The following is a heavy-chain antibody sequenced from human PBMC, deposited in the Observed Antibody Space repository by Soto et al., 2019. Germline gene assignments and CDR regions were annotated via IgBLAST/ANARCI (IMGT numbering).Heavy chain of an antibody. CDR3: ARDRMTTVYYYYYGMDV. CDR1: GGSISSYY. D-gene: IGHD4-17*01. Sequence: QVQLQESGPGLVKPSETLSLTCTVSGGSISSYYWSWIRQPPGKGLEWIGCIYYGGSTNYNPSLKSRVTISVDTSKNQFSLKLSSVTAADTAVYYCARDRMTTVYYYYYGMDVWGQGTTVTVSS. J-gene: IGHJ6*02. V-gene: IGHV4-59*01. CDR2: IYYGGST.